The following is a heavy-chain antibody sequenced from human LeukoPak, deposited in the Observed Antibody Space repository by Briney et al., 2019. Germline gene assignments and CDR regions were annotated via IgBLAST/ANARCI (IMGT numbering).Heavy chain of an antibody. CDR3: ARESGYSYGYHFDY. V-gene: IGHV3-7*01. Sequence: GGSLRLSCAASGFTFSSYWMSWVRQAPEKGLEWVANIKQDGSEKYYVDSVKGRFTISRDNAKNSLYLQMNSLRAEDTAVYYCARESGYSYGYHFDYWGQGTLVTVSS. CDR1: GFTFSSYW. D-gene: IGHD5-18*01. CDR2: IKQDGSEK. J-gene: IGHJ4*02.